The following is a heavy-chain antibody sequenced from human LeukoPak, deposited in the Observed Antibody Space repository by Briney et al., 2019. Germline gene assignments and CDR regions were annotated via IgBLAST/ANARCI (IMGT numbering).Heavy chain of an antibody. CDR1: GFTFSNAW. Sequence: GGSLRLSCAASGFTFSNAWMSWVRQAPGKGLEWVGRIKSKTDGGTTDYAAPVKGRFTISRDDSKNTLYLQMNSLKTEDTAVYYCTTAAVAGYYHYYYGMDVWGQGTTVTVSS. CDR2: IKSKTDGGTT. J-gene: IGHJ6*02. D-gene: IGHD6-19*01. V-gene: IGHV3-15*01. CDR3: TTAAVAGYYHYYYGMDV.